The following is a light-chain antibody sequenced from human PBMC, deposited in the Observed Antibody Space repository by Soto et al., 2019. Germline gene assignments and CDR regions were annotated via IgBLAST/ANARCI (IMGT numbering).Light chain of an antibody. CDR1: QSISSW. J-gene: IGKJ1*01. V-gene: IGKV1-5*01. CDR2: DAS. CDR3: QQYKSYSWT. Sequence: DIQMTQSPSTLSASVGDRVTITCRASQSISSWLAWYQQKPGKAPKLLIYDASNLASGVPARFSGSGSGTEFTLTISSLQPDDFATYYCQQYKSYSWTFGQGTKVDIK.